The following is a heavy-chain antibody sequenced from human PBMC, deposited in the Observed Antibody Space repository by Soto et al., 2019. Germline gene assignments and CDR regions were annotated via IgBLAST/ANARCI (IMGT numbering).Heavy chain of an antibody. J-gene: IGHJ4*02. Sequence: EVQLVESGGGLVQPGGSLRLSCAASGFTFSTYSMSWVRQAPGKGLEWVSYISSISNTIYYADSVKGRFTISRDNAKNSRYLHMTSLSAEDTAVYYCARDRGCSGGICYRDLGYWGQGTLVTVSS. CDR3: ARDRGCSGGICYRDLGY. CDR2: ISSISNTI. V-gene: IGHV3-48*01. D-gene: IGHD2-15*01. CDR1: GFTFSTYS.